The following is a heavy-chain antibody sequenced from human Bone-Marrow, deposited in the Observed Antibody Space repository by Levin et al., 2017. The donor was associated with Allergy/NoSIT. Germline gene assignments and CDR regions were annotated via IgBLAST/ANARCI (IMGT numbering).Heavy chain of an antibody. CDR3: ARDGYSYGYDPLVDY. Sequence: PGGSLRLSCAASGFTFSSYWMHWVRQAPGKGLVWVSRINSDGSSTSYADSVKGRFTISRDNAKNTLYLQMNSLRAEDTAVYYCARDGYSYGYDPLVDYWGQGTLVTVSS. CDR2: INSDGSST. CDR1: GFTFSSYW. J-gene: IGHJ4*02. V-gene: IGHV3-74*01. D-gene: IGHD5-18*01.